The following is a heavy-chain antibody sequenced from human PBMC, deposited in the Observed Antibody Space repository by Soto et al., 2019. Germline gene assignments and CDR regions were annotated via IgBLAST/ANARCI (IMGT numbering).Heavy chain of an antibody. J-gene: IGHJ6*02. D-gene: IGHD1-20*01. CDR2: IYYSGST. CDR1: GGSVSSGSYY. V-gene: IGHV4-61*01. CDR3: ARGSYNWKLYYYYGMDV. Sequence: VSLTCTVSGGSVSSGSYYWSWIRQPPGKGLEWIGYIYYSGSTNYTPSLKSRVTISVDTSKNQFSLKLSSVTAADTAVYYCARGSYNWKLYYYYGMDVWGQGTTVTVSS.